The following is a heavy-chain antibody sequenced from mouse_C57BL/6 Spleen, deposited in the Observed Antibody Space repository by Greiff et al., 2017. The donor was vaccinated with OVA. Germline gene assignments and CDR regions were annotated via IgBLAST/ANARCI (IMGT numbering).Heavy chain of an antibody. Sequence: VQLQQSGGGLVKPGGSLKLSCAASGFTFSDYGMHWVRQAPEKGLEWVAYISSGSSTIYYADTVKGRFTISRDNAKNTLFLQMTSLRSEDTAMYYCARDGYYEGYFDVWGTGTTVTVSS. V-gene: IGHV5-17*01. CDR3: ARDGYYEGYFDV. D-gene: IGHD2-3*01. J-gene: IGHJ1*03. CDR1: GFTFSDYG. CDR2: ISSGSSTI.